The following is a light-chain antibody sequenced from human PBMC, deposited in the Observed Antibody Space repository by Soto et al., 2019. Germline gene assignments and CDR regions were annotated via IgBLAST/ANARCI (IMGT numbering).Light chain of an antibody. J-gene: IGKJ5*01. V-gene: IGKV3-15*01. CDR1: QSVNSK. CDR2: GAS. Sequence: IVMPQTHATLSVSPGERVSLSCRASQSVNSKLAWYQQKPGQAPRLLIYGASTRATGIPARFSGSGSGTEFTLTISSRQSEDFAVYFCQQYNNWPPITFGQGTRLEIK. CDR3: QQYNNWPPIT.